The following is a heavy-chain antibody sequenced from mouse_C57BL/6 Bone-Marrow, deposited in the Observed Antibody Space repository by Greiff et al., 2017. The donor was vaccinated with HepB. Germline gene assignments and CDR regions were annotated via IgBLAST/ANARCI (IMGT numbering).Heavy chain of an antibody. V-gene: IGHV1-64*01. CDR3: AIGYYGSSYGWYFDV. CDR2: IHPNSGST. CDR1: GYTFTSYW. Sequence: VKLQQPGAELVKPGASVKLSCKASGYTFTSYWMHWVKQRPGQGLEWIGMIHPNSGSTNYNEKFKSKATLTVDKSSSTAYMQLSSLTSEDSAVYYCAIGYYGSSYGWYFDVWGTGTTVTVSS. J-gene: IGHJ1*03. D-gene: IGHD1-1*01.